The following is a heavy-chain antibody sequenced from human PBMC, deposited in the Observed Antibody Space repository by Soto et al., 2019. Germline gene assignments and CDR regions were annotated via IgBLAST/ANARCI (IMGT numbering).Heavy chain of an antibody. V-gene: IGHV3-33*01. Sequence: PGGSLRLSCAASGFTFSNFGMHWFRQAPGKGLEWVAVIWYDGSNEYYADSVKGRFTISKDNSKNMLYLQMNSLRAEDTAVYYCARDDIPGITVATYGLDVWGQGTRSPSP. CDR2: IWYDGSNE. J-gene: IGHJ6*02. CDR1: GFTFSNFG. D-gene: IGHD6-19*01. CDR3: ARDDIPGITVATYGLDV.